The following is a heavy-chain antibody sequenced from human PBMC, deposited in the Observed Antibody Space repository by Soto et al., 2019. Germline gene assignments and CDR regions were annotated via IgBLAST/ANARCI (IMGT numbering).Heavy chain of an antibody. Sequence: EVQLVESGGGLVQPGGSLRLSCAASGFTVSTKYMSWVRQAPGKGLEGVLVIYSGGSTFYADSVRGRFTISRDNSKNTVNLQMNSLRAEDTAVYYCARDPWAADYWGQGTLVPVSS. CDR3: ARDPWAADY. J-gene: IGHJ4*02. V-gene: IGHV3-66*01. CDR2: IYSGGST. D-gene: IGHD3-16*01. CDR1: GFTVSTKY.